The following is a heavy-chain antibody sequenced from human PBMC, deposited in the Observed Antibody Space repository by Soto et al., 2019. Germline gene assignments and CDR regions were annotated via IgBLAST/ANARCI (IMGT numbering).Heavy chain of an antibody. CDR3: VHTVMVHTITGGHYFDY. V-gene: IGHV2-5*01. Sequence: QITLEESGPTLVKPTQTLTLTCTFSAFSLSTNGVGVGWIRQPPGKPLEWLAVIYWNEDKRYSRSLKSRLSITKDTSKNQVVLTMTTMDPVDTATYYCVHTVMVHTITGGHYFDYWGPGLLVTVSS. CDR1: AFSLSTNGVG. J-gene: IGHJ4*02. D-gene: IGHD2-8*01. CDR2: IYWNEDK.